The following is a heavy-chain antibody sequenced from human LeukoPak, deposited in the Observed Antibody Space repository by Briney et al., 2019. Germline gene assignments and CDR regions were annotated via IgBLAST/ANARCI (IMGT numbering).Heavy chain of an antibody. Sequence: GSLRLSCAASGFTFNRYAMHWVRQAPGKGLEWVAVISSDGSNKYYADSVKGRFTISRDNSKNTLYLQMNSLRADDTAVYYCARPYSGSYYWGMDVWGQGTTVTVSS. CDR1: GFTFNRYA. CDR2: ISSDGSNK. CDR3: ARPYSGSYYWGMDV. V-gene: IGHV3-30-3*01. J-gene: IGHJ6*02. D-gene: IGHD1-26*01.